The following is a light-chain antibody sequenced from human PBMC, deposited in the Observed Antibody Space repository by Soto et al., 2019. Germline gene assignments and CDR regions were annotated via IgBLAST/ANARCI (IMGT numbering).Light chain of an antibody. J-gene: IGLJ2*01. V-gene: IGLV1-44*01. CDR3: AAWDDSLNVV. CDR1: SSNIGSNT. Sequence: QSVLTQPPSASGTPGQRVTISCSGSSSNIGSNTVNWYQQLPGTAPKLLIYSNNQPPSGVPDRFSGSKSDTSASLAISGLQSEDEADYYCAAWDDSLNVVFGGGTQLTVL. CDR2: SNN.